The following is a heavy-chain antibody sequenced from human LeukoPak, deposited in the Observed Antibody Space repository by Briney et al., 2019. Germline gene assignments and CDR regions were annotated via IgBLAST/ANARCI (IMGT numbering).Heavy chain of an antibody. CDR1: GFTFSSYG. CDR3: AKDREFVLMVYTFDY. J-gene: IGHJ4*02. D-gene: IGHD2-8*01. Sequence: GGSLRLSCAASGFTFSSYGMHWVRQAPGKGLEWVAVISYDGSNKYYADSVKGRFTISRDNSKNTLYLQMNSLRAEDTAVYYCAKDREFVLMVYTFDYRGQGTLVTVFS. CDR2: ISYDGSNK. V-gene: IGHV3-30*18.